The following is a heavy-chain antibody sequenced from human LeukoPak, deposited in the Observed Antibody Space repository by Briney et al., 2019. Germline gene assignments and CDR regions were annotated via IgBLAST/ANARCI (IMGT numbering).Heavy chain of an antibody. CDR1: GFTVSSNY. Sequence: GGSLRLSCAASGFTVSSNYMSWVRQAPGKGLDWVSYISTSGDYTDYADSVKGRFTISRDNAKNSLYLQMNSLRAEDTGIYYCTRGHFGLDVWGQGTTVTVSS. J-gene: IGHJ6*02. CDR3: TRGHFGLDV. V-gene: IGHV3-11*03. CDR2: ISTSGDYT.